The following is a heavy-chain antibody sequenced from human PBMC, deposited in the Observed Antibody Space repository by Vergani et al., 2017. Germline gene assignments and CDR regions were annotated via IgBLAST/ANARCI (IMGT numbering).Heavy chain of an antibody. Sequence: EVQLVEFGGGLIHPGGSLRLSCEGSGFSFSGYWMHWVRQSPEKGLVWVSRIKSDGSITNYADSVKGRFTISRDNAKNTLYLEMNSLRGDDTAIYYCVRARCSGPCFMSSSFDSWGQGSVVTDSS. CDR1: GFSFSGYW. CDR3: VRARCSGPCFMSSSFDS. J-gene: IGHJ5*01. CDR2: IKSDGSIT. D-gene: IGHD5-12*01. V-gene: IGHV3-74*01.